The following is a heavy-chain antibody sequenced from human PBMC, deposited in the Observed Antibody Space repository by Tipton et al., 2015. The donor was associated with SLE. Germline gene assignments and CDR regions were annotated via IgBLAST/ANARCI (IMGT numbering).Heavy chain of an antibody. CDR2: VSYSGST. Sequence: TLSLTCSVSGGSIRSHYWNWIRQSPGKELEWIGYVSYSGSTIYNSSLRTRVTISVDTSKNQFSLKLTSVTAADTAVFYCARLAWKEEHIDPWGQGILATVSS. CDR1: GGSIRSHY. V-gene: IGHV4-59*11. J-gene: IGHJ5*02. D-gene: IGHD1-1*01. CDR3: ARLAWKEEHIDP.